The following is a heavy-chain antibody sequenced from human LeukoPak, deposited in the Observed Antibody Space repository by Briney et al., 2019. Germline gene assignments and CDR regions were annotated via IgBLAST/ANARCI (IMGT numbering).Heavy chain of an antibody. D-gene: IGHD6-19*01. CDR1: GFTFSSYG. CDR3: ARSGIAVAGFFDY. CDR2: IWYDGSNK. J-gene: IGHJ4*02. V-gene: IGHV3-33*01. Sequence: PGRSLRLSCAASGFTFSSYGMHWVRQAPGKGLGWVAVIWYDGSNKYYADSVKGRFTISRDNSKNTLYLQMNSLRAEDTAVYYCARSGIAVAGFFDYWGQGTLVTVSS.